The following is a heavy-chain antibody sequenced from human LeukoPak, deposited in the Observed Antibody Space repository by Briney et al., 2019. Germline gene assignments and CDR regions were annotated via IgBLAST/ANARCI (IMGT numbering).Heavy chain of an antibody. CDR3: ARHQWHYYYYMGV. V-gene: IGHV4-39*01. CDR2: IYYSGDT. CDR1: GFTVSSNY. J-gene: IGHJ6*03. Sequence: AGGSLRLSCAASGFTVSSNYMSWVRQPPGKGLGWIGSIYYSGDTYYNPSLKSRRVTISVDTSKNQFSLRLSSVTAADTAVYYCARHQWHYYYYMGVWGKGSTVTVSS. D-gene: IGHD6-19*01.